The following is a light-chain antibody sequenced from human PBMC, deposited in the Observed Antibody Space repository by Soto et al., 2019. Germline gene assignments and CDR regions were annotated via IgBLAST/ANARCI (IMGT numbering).Light chain of an antibody. V-gene: IGLV2-8*01. CDR1: SSDVGGYNY. Sequence: QSVLTQPPSASGSPGQSVTISCTGTSSDVGGYNYVSWYQQHPGKAPKLMIYEVSKRPSGVPDRFSGSKSGNTASLTVSGLQAEYEAAYYCSSSAGRNNLGVFGTGTKVTVL. CDR2: EVS. CDR3: SSSAGRNNLGV. J-gene: IGLJ1*01.